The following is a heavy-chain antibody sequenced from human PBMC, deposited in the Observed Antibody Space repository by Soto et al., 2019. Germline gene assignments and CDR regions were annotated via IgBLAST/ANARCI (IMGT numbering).Heavy chain of an antibody. CDR2: MNPNSGNT. CDR1: GYTFTSYD. Sequence: GASVKVSCKASGYTFTSYDINWVRQATGQGLEWMGWMNPNSGNTGYAQKFQGRVTMTRNTSISTAYMELSSLRSEDTAVYYCARGYCTNGVCYSVNYYYYYYMDVWGKGTTVTVS. J-gene: IGHJ6*03. V-gene: IGHV1-8*01. D-gene: IGHD2-8*01. CDR3: ARGYCTNGVCYSVNYYYYYYMDV.